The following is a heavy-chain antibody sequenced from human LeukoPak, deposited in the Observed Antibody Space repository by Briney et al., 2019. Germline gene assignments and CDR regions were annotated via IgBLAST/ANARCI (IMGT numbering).Heavy chain of an antibody. V-gene: IGHV3-21*01. CDR1: GFTFSSYS. CDR2: ISSSSSYI. CDR3: ARDDNYYGSGSYYNRFDY. Sequence: GGSLRLSCAASGFTFSSYSMNWVRQAPGKGLEWVSSISSSSSYIYYADSVKGRFTISRDNAKNSLYLQMNGLRAEDTAVYYCARDDNYYGSGSYYNRFDYWGQGTLVTVSS. J-gene: IGHJ4*02. D-gene: IGHD3-10*01.